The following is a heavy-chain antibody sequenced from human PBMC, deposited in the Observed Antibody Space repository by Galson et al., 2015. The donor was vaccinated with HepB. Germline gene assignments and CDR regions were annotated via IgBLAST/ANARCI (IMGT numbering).Heavy chain of an antibody. Sequence: SLRLSCAASDFTFDRYWMSWVRQAPGKGLEWVANINQDGSEKYYVDSVKGRFTISRDNAKNSLYLQMNSLRAEDTAFYFCARDHTYYYDTSGYLDYWGQGSLVTVSS. CDR2: INQDGSEK. CDR3: ARDHTYYYDTSGYLDY. J-gene: IGHJ4*02. D-gene: IGHD3-22*01. CDR1: DFTFDRYW. V-gene: IGHV3-7*01.